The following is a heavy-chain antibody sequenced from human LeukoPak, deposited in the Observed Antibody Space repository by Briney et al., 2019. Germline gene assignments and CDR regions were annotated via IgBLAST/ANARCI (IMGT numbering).Heavy chain of an antibody. Sequence: SETLSLTCAVYGGSFSGYYWSWIRQPPGKGLEWIGEINHSGSTNYNPSLKSRVTMSVDTSKNQFSLKMTSVTAADTAVYYCAREAVAGTGRGLDYWGQGTLVTVSS. D-gene: IGHD6-19*01. J-gene: IGHJ4*02. CDR2: INHSGST. V-gene: IGHV4-34*01. CDR3: AREAVAGTGRGLDY. CDR1: GGSFSGYY.